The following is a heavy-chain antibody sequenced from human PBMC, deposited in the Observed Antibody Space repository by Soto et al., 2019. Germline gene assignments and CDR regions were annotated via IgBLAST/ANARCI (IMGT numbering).Heavy chain of an antibody. CDR1: GYSFTSYW. CDR3: ATSNMDPYYYYGMDV. D-gene: IGHD2-2*01. V-gene: IGHV5-51*01. Sequence: GGSLKIPRKGSGYSFTSYWIDWVPQISGKALEWMGIIYPVDSDTRYSQSFQGQDTISADKSISTAYLQWSSLKASDTAMYYCATSNMDPYYYYGMDVWGQGTTVTVSS. J-gene: IGHJ6*02. CDR2: IYPVDSDT.